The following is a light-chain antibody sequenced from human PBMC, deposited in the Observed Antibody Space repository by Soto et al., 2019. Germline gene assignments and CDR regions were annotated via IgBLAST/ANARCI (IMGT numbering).Light chain of an antibody. J-gene: IGKJ4*01. CDR3: QQYYSTPLT. Sequence: DIVMTQSPDSLAVSLGERATINCKSSQSVLYSSNNKNYLAWYQQKPGQPPELLIYWASTRESGVPDRFSGSGSGTDFTLNISSLQAEDVAVYYCQQYYSTPLTFGGGTKVEIK. CDR1: QSVLYSSNNKNY. CDR2: WAS. V-gene: IGKV4-1*01.